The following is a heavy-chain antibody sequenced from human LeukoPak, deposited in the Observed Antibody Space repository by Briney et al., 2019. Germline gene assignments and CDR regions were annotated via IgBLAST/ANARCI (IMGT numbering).Heavy chain of an antibody. J-gene: IGHJ5*02. CDR1: GYTFTGYY. D-gene: IGHD2-21*01. CDR3: ARTRRIGNWFDP. V-gene: IGHV1-2*02. CDR2: INPNSGGT. Sequence: GASVKVSCKASGYTFTGYYMHWVRQAPGQGLEWMGWINPNSGGTTYAQKFQGRVTMTRDTSISTAYMELSRLRSDDTAVYYCARTRRIGNWFDPWGQGTLVTVSS.